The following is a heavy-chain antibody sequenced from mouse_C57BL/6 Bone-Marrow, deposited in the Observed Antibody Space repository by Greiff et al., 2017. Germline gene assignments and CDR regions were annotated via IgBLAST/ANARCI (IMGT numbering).Heavy chain of an antibody. J-gene: IGHJ3*01. V-gene: IGHV1-22*01. CDR2: INPNNGGT. CDR3: ASPYGSSSFAY. Sequence: VQLQQSGPELVKPGASVKMSCKASGYTFTDYNMHWVKQSHGKSLEWIGYINPNNGGTSYNQKFKGKATLTVNKSSSTAYMELRSLTSEDSAVYYCASPYGSSSFAYWGQGTLVTVSA. D-gene: IGHD1-1*01. CDR1: GYTFTDYN.